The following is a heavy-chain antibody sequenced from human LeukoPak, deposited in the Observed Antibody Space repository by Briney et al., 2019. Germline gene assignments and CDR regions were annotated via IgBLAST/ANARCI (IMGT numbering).Heavy chain of an antibody. CDR1: GYSISSGYY. J-gene: IGHJ3*02. CDR2: IYHSGST. V-gene: IGHV4-38-2*02. CDR3: ARVLMNYYDSSGYDAFDI. D-gene: IGHD3-22*01. Sequence: PSETLSLTCTVSGYSISSGYYWGWIRQPPGKGLEWIGSIYHSGSTYYNPSLKSRVTISVDTSKNQFSLKLSSVTAADTAVYYCARVLMNYYDSSGYDAFDIWGQGTMVTVSS.